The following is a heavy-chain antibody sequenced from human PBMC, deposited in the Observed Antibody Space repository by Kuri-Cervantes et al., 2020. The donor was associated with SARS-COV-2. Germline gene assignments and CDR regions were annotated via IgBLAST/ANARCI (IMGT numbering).Heavy chain of an antibody. D-gene: IGHD3-3*01. CDR3: AKTYYDFWSGYPGDN. J-gene: IGHJ4*02. Sequence: GGSLRPSCAASGFTFSSYAMSWVRQAPGKGRVWVSAISGSGGSTYYADSLKGRFTISRDNSKNTLYLQMNSLRAEDTAVYYCAKTYYDFWSGYPGDNWGQGTLVTVSS. CDR2: ISGSGGST. CDR1: GFTFSSYA. V-gene: IGHV3-23*01.